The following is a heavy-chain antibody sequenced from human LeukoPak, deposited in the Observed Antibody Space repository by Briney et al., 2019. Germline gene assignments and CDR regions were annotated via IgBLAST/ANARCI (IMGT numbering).Heavy chain of an antibody. V-gene: IGHV1-69*04. CDR3: ARRIYCVGGECYDGWFDP. CDR2: IIPIFDVT. Sequence: SVKGSCKASGDSLSSHELSWVRQAPGQGLEWMGRIIPIFDVTTYAQKFQGRVTITADKSTSTAYMELRSLRSEDTAVYYCARRIYCVGGECYDGWFDPWGQGTLVTVSS. CDR1: GDSLSSHE. D-gene: IGHD2-21*01. J-gene: IGHJ5*02.